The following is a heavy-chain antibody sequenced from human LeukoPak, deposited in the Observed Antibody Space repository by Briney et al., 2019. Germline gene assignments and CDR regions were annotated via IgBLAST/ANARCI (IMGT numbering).Heavy chain of an antibody. Sequence: ASAKVSCKASGYTFTSYDINWVRQATGQGLEWMGWMNPNRGNTGYAQKFQGRVTMTRNTSISTAYMELSSLRSEDTAVYYCARGPPRYYYGSGSFYGMDVWGQGTTVTVSS. CDR1: GYTFTSYD. V-gene: IGHV1-8*01. D-gene: IGHD3-10*01. CDR2: MNPNRGNT. CDR3: ARGPPRYYYGSGSFYGMDV. J-gene: IGHJ6*02.